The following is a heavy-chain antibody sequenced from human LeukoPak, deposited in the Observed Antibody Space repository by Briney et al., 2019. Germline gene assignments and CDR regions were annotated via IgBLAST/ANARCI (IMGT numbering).Heavy chain of an antibody. J-gene: IGHJ5*02. V-gene: IGHV1-2*02. CDR1: GYTFTGYY. CDR2: INPNSGGT. CDR3: ARLSPSSGVPAATDWFDP. Sequence: ASVKVSCKASGYTFTGYYMHWVRQAPGQGLEWMGWINPNSGGTNYAQKFQGRVTMTRDTSISTAYMELSRLRSDDTAVYYCARLSPSSGVPAATDWFDPWGQGTLVTVSS. D-gene: IGHD2-2*01.